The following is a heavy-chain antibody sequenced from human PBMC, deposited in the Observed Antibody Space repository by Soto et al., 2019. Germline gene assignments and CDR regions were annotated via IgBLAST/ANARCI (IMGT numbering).Heavy chain of an antibody. CDR1: GFTFSSYA. D-gene: IGHD2-21*01. Sequence: GGSLRLSCAASGFTFSSYAMRWVRQAPGKGLEWVSAINAGGEYTYYADSVRGRFTISRDNSKNTVYLQMNSLRAEDTAVYYCAKVFATYYFDSWGQGTLVTVSS. CDR3: AKVFATYYFDS. CDR2: INAGGEYT. J-gene: IGHJ4*02. V-gene: IGHV3-23*01.